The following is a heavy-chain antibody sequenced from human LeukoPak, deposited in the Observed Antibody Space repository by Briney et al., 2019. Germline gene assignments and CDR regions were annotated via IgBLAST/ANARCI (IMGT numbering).Heavy chain of an antibody. CDR1: GGSFSGYY. CDR3: ARSVRRGSGSYYKD. J-gene: IGHJ4*02. Sequence: SETLSLTCAVYGGSFSGYYWSWIRQPPGKGLEWIGEINHSGSTNYNPSLKSRVTISVDTSKNQFSLKLSSVTVADTAVYYCARSVRRGSGSYYKDWGQGTLVTVSS. CDR2: INHSGST. V-gene: IGHV4-34*01. D-gene: IGHD3-10*01.